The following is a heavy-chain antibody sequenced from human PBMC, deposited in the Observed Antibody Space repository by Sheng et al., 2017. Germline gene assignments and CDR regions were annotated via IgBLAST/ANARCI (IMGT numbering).Heavy chain of an antibody. D-gene: IGHD3-16*01. CDR3: ARSHGGY. CDR1: GGSMRSYY. CDR2: IDYSGST. Sequence: QVQLQESGPGVVKPSETLSLTCTVSGGSMRSYYWGWFRQPPGKGLEWIGYIDYSGSTNYNSSLKSRVTISVHTSNNQFSLNLSSVTAADTAVYYCARSHGGYWGQGTLVIVSS. J-gene: IGHJ4*02. V-gene: IGHV4-59*01.